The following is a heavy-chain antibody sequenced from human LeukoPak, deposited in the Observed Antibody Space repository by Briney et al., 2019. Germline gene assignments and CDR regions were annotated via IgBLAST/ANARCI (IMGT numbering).Heavy chain of an antibody. D-gene: IGHD3-16*01. CDR2: IIPIFGTA. Sequence: SVKVSCKASGGTFSSYAISWVRQAPGQGLEWMGGIIPIFGTANYAQKFQGRVTITADESTSTAYMELSSLRSEDTAVYYCARGTYDYVWGILDYWGQGTLVTVSS. J-gene: IGHJ4*02. CDR1: GGTFSSYA. V-gene: IGHV1-69*13. CDR3: ARGTYDYVWGILDY.